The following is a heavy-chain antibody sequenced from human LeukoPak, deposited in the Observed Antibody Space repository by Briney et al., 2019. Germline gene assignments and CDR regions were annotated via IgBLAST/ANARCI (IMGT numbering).Heavy chain of an antibody. CDR2: IYPGDSDT. V-gene: IGHV5-51*01. CDR3: ARSEGYYYGSGSYSPGGY. CDR1: GYSFTSYW. D-gene: IGHD3-10*01. J-gene: IGHJ4*02. Sequence: GESLKISCKGSGYSFTSYWIGWVRQMPGKGLEWMGIIYPGDSDTRYSPSFQGQVTISADESISTAYLQWSSLKASDTAMYYCARSEGYYYGSGSYSPGGYWGQGTLVTVSS.